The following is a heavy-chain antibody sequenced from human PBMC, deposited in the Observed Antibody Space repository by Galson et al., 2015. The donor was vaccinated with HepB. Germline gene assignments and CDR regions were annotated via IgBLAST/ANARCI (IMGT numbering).Heavy chain of an antibody. D-gene: IGHD5-24*01. Sequence: SLRLSCAASGFSVSSSYMTWVRQAPGKGLEWISVIYTGGPIYYAGSVKGRFTVSRHNSRNTLYLQMNSLRPEDTAIYYCARGSVNYYYAMDVWGQGTTVTVSS. CDR2: IYTGGPI. J-gene: IGHJ6*02. CDR3: ARGSVNYYYAMDV. V-gene: IGHV3-53*04. CDR1: GFSVSSSY.